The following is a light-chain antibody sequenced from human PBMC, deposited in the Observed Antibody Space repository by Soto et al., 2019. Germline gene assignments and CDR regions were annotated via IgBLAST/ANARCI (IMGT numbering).Light chain of an antibody. CDR1: SSDVGSYIY. V-gene: IGLV2-8*01. CDR3: ISYAGNPNVV. J-gene: IGLJ2*01. Sequence: QSALTQPPSASGSPGQAVTISCTGTSSDVGSYIYVSWYQQHPGTAPKLIVYEVNKRPSGVPYCFSGSRSGNTAALTVSGLQPEDAADYYCISYAGNPNVVFGGGTQLTVL. CDR2: EVN.